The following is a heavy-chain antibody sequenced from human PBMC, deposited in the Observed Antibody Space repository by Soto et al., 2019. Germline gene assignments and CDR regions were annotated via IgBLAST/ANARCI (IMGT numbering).Heavy chain of an antibody. CDR2: IYSGGSA. J-gene: IGHJ4*02. CDR1: GFTVSSNY. D-gene: IGHD5-18*01. CDR3: ARHGYSYGGGYFDY. V-gene: IGHV3-66*04. Sequence: GESLKISCAASGFTVSSNYMSWVRQAPGKGMEWVSVIYSGGSAYYADSVKGRFTISRDNSKNTLYLQMNSLRAEDTAVYYCARHGYSYGGGYFDYWGQGTLVTVSS.